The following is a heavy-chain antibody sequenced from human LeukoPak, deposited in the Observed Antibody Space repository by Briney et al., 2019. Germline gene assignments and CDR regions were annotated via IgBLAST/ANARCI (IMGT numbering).Heavy chain of an antibody. V-gene: IGHV1-46*01. CDR1: GYTFTSYY. D-gene: IGHD3-10*01. Sequence: ASVKVSCKASGYTFTSYYMHWVRQAPGQGLEWMGRINPSGGSTSYAQKFQGRVTMTRDTSTSTVYMELSSLRSDDTAVYYCARDMDYYVLGNYYNSRWFDPWGQGTPVIVSS. J-gene: IGHJ5*02. CDR3: ARDMDYYVLGNYYNSRWFDP. CDR2: INPSGGST.